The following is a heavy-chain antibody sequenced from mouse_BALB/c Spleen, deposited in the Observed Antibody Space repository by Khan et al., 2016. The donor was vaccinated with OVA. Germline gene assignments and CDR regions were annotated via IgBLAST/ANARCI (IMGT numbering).Heavy chain of an antibody. D-gene: IGHD1-1*01. CDR3: TRIYRSDFDY. Sequence: VQLQQSGPEVVRPGASVKISCKASGYSFTGYFMNWVMQSHGKSLEWIGRINPHIGETFYNQRFKDQDTLTVDESSSTAHMELRSLASEDSAVYYCTRIYRSDFDYWGQGTTLTVSS. CDR2: INPHIGET. V-gene: IGHV1-20*02. J-gene: IGHJ2*01. CDR1: GYSFTGYF.